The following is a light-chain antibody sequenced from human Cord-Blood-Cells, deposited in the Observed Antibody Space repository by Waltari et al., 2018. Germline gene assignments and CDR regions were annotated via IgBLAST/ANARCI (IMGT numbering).Light chain of an antibody. CDR1: TGAVTIGYY. V-gene: IGLV7-43*01. CDR3: LLYYGGAYV. J-gene: IGLJ1*01. CDR2: STS. Sequence: QTVVTQEPSLTVSPGGTVTLTCASSTGAVTIGYYPNWFQQKPGQAPRAQSYSTSNKHSWTPAAFSGSLLGGKAALTLSGGQDEDEAEYYCLLYYGGAYVFGTGTKVTVL.